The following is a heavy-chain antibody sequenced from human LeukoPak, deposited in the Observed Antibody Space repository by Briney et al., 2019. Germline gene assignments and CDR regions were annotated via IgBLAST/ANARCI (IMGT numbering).Heavy chain of an antibody. CDR3: AREGLYGDHAFDI. Sequence: SETLSLTCTVSGYSISSGYYWGWIRQPPGKGLEWIGTIYHSGSTSFNSSLKSRVTMSVDTSKNQFSLKLSSVTAADTAVYYCAREGLYGDHAFDIWGQGTMVTVSS. D-gene: IGHD4-17*01. CDR2: IYHSGST. V-gene: IGHV4-38-2*02. CDR1: GYSISSGYY. J-gene: IGHJ3*02.